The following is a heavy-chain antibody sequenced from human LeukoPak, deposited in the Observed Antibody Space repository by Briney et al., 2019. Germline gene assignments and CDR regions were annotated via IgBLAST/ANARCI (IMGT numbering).Heavy chain of an antibody. D-gene: IGHD1-26*01. V-gene: IGHV4-39*01. CDR3: ARHTDSGSYLGYFDY. J-gene: IGHJ4*02. Sequence: SETLSLTCTVAGDSISSSSYYWGWIRQPPGQGLEWIGSIYYSGSTYYNPSLKTRVIISVDTSKTQFSLKLSSVTAADTAVYYCARHTDSGSYLGYFDYWGQGTLGTGSS. CDR1: GDSISSSSYY. CDR2: IYYSGST.